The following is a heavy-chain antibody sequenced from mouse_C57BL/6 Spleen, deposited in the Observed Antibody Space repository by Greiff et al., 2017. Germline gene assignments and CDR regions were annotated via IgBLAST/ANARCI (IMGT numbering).Heavy chain of an antibody. J-gene: IGHJ3*01. D-gene: IGHD3-2*02. CDR2: IYPSDSET. Sequence: QVQLQQPGPELVRPGSSVKLSCKASGYTFTSYWMDWVKQRPGHGLEWIGNIYPSDSETTYTQQFKDKATLTVDKSSSTADMQLSSLTSEVSSVYYCATAQASAYWGQGTLVTGSA. CDR3: ATAQASAY. V-gene: IGHV1-61*01. CDR1: GYTFTSYW.